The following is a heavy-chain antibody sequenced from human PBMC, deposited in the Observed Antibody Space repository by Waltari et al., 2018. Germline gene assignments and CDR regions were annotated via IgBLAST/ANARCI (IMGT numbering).Heavy chain of an antibody. Sequence: QLQLQESGSGLVKPSQTLSLTCAVSGGSISSGGYSWSWIRQPPGKGLEWIGYIYHSGSTYYNPSLKSRVTISVDRSKNQFSLELSSVTAADTAVYYCARGRGKDYGGNSDLFDYWGQGTLVTVSS. CDR3: ARGRGKDYGGNSDLFDY. CDR1: GGSISSGGYS. J-gene: IGHJ4*02. D-gene: IGHD4-17*01. V-gene: IGHV4-30-2*01. CDR2: IYHSGST.